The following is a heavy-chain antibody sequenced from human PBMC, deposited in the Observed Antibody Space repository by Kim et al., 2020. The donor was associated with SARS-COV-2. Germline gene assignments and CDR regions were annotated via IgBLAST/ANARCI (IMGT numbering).Heavy chain of an antibody. CDR3: ARSLYCSSTSCFYGMDV. Sequence: SVKGRFTITRDNAKSSLSLQINRLRAEDTAVYYCARSLYCSSTSCFYGMDVWGQGTTVTVSS. V-gene: IGHV3-48*03. J-gene: IGHJ6*02. D-gene: IGHD2-2*01.